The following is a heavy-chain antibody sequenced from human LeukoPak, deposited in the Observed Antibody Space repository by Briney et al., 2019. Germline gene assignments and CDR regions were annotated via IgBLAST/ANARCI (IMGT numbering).Heavy chain of an antibody. CDR3: ARWEYYDTRRWGFDY. V-gene: IGHV1-18*01. Sequence: ASVKVSCKASGYTFTNFAITWVRQAPGQRFEWMRWISPYNGNTDYAQKFQGRVTMTIETSTNTAYMELRSLRSDDTAVYYCARWEYYDTRRWGFDYWGQGTLVSVSS. D-gene: IGHD3-22*01. CDR2: ISPYNGNT. CDR1: GYTFTNFA. J-gene: IGHJ4*02.